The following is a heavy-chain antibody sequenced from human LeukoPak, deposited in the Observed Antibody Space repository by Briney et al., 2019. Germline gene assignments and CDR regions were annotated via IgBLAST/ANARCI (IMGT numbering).Heavy chain of an antibody. CDR1: GFIFSSYW. CDR3: ARDLAIAAAGHYGVDV. Sequence: TGGSLRLSRAASGFIFSSYWMSWVRQTPGKGLEWVANMKPDGSEKQFVDSVKGRFTISRDNAKNSLYLQMSSLRDEDTAVYFCARDLAIAAAGHYGVDVSGQGTTVSVSS. CDR2: MKPDGSEK. V-gene: IGHV3-7*01. D-gene: IGHD6-13*01. J-gene: IGHJ6*02.